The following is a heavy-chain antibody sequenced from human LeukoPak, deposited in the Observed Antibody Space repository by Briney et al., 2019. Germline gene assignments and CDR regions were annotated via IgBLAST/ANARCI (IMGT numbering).Heavy chain of an antibody. CDR1: GGSISSYY. CDR2: IYTSGST. D-gene: IGHD2-2*01. Sequence: SETLSLTCTVSGGSISSYYWSWIRQPAGKGLEWIGRIYTSGSTNDNPSLKSRVTISVDKSKSQFSLKLSSVTAADTAVYYCAREAPYCSSTSCPGAFDPWGQGTLVTVFS. V-gene: IGHV4-4*07. CDR3: AREAPYCSSTSCPGAFDP. J-gene: IGHJ5*02.